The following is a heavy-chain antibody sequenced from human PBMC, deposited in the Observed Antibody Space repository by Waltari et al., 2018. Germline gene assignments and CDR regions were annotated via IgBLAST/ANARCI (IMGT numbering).Heavy chain of an antibody. CDR1: GFTISSRY. CDR3: VSFGD. V-gene: IGHV3-53*01. CDR2: IHDHGAT. Sequence: EVQLVESGGGFMQPGGSLRLSCAASGFTISSRYMSWVRQAPGKGLEWVAMIHDHGATYHANSVRGRFTISRDHSRNTVYLQMNSLKAEDTAVYYCVSFGDWGQGTQVTVSS. D-gene: IGHD3-3*01. J-gene: IGHJ4*02.